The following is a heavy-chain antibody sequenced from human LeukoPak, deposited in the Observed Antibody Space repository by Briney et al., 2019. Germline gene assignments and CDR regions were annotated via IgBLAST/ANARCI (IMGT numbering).Heavy chain of an antibody. D-gene: IGHD5-18*01. J-gene: IGHJ4*02. Sequence: ASVKVSFKASGYTFISYGVSWVRQAPGQGLEWMGWISTYGGSTNYAQKLQGRVTVTTDTSTSTVYMELRSLRSDDTAVYYCARPNTEANGYFFDFWGQGTLVTVSS. CDR3: ARPNTEANGYFFDF. V-gene: IGHV1-18*01. CDR2: ISTYGGST. CDR1: GYTFISYG.